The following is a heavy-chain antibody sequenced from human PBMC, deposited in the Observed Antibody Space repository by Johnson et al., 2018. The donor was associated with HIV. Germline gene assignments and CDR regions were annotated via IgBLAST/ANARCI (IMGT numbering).Heavy chain of an antibody. CDR1: GFSFRSYW. J-gene: IGHJ3*02. CDR3: TTDLEWCLRHDAFDI. CDR2: IKQDGSET. D-gene: IGHD2-21*02. Sequence: VQLVESGGGLVRPGGSLRLSCAASGFSFRSYWMSWVRQAPGKGLEWVANIKQDGSETFYADSVKGRFIISRDDSKNTLYLQMNSLKTEDTAVYYCTTDLEWCLRHDAFDIWGQGTMVTVSS. V-gene: IGHV3-7*03.